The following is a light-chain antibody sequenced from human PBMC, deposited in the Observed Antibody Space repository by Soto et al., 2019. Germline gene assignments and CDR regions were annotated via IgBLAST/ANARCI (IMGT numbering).Light chain of an antibody. CDR2: RNN. CDR3: AAWDDSLSGRV. J-gene: IGLJ1*01. Sequence: QSVLTQPPSASGTPGQRVTISCSGSSSNIGSNYVYWYQQLPGTAPKLLIYRNNQRPSGVPDRFSGSKSGTSASLAISGLRSEDEADYYCAAWDDSLSGRVFGTGTKVIVL. CDR1: SSNIGSNY. V-gene: IGLV1-47*01.